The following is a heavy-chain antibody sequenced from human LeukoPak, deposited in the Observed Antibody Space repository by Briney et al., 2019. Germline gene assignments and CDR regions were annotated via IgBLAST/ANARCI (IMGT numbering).Heavy chain of an antibody. Sequence: GASVKVSCKASGYTFTSYGISWVRQAPGQGLEWMGGIIPIFGTANYAQKFQGRVTITADESTSTAYMELSSLRSEDTAVYYCARDHHGDYHFRTDYWGQGTLVTVSS. J-gene: IGHJ4*02. V-gene: IGHV1-69*13. CDR1: GYTFTSYG. CDR3: ARDHHGDYHFRTDY. CDR2: IIPIFGTA. D-gene: IGHD4-17*01.